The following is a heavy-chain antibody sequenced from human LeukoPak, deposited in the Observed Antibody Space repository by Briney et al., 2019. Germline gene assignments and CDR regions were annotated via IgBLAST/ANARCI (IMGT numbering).Heavy chain of an antibody. J-gene: IGHJ4*02. V-gene: IGHV3-23*01. CDR1: GLSFSTFA. D-gene: IGHD3-16*01. Sequence: GGSLRLSCAASGLSFSTFAMSWVRQGPATGLEWVSSLRGNGETFYADSVKGRFTLSSDSSRNTVYFQLNNLRVEDTAIYYCVRASWVSSTDAVRWGQGTLVTVSS. CDR3: VRASWVSSTDAVR. CDR2: LRGNGET.